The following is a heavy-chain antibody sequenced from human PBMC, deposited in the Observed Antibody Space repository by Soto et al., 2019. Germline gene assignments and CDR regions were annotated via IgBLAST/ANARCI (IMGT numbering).Heavy chain of an antibody. D-gene: IGHD1-26*01. CDR1: GFTFDDYA. J-gene: IGHJ4*02. Sequence: DVQLVESGGGLVQPGRSLRLSCAASGFTFDDYAMHWVRQAPGKGLEWVSGISWNSGSIGYADSVKGRFTISRDNAKNSLYLQMNSLRAEDTALYYCAKAMESGSYSDWGQGTLVTVSS. V-gene: IGHV3-9*01. CDR3: AKAMESGSYSD. CDR2: ISWNSGSI.